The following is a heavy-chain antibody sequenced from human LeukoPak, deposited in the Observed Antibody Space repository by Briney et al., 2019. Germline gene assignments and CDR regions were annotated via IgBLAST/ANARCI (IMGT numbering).Heavy chain of an antibody. V-gene: IGHV4-59*12. CDR3: ARDPRGSGWAYPYYYYGMDV. J-gene: IGHJ6*02. CDR2: IYYSGST. Sequence: SETLSLTCTVSGGSISSYYWSWIRQPPGKGLEWIGYIYYSGSTNYNPSLKSRVTISVDTSKNQFSLKLSSVTAADTAVYYCARDPRGSGWAYPYYYYGMDVWGQGTTVTVSS. D-gene: IGHD6-19*01. CDR1: GGSISSYY.